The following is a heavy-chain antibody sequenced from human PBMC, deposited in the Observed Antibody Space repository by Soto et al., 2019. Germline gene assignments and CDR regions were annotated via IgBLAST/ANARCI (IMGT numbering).Heavy chain of an antibody. D-gene: IGHD3-3*01. J-gene: IGHJ3*02. Sequence: GASVKVSCKASGYTFTSYGISWVRQAPGQRLEWMGWISAYNGNTNYAQKLQGRVTMTTDTSTSTAYMELRSLRSDDTAVYYCARDVTNKFGVVPSPGDAFDIWGQGTMVTVSS. CDR1: GYTFTSYG. V-gene: IGHV1-18*01. CDR3: ARDVTNKFGVVPSPGDAFDI. CDR2: ISAYNGNT.